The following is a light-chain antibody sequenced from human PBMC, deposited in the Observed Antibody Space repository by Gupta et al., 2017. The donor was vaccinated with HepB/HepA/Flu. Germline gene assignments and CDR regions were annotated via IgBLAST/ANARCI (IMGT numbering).Light chain of an antibody. V-gene: IGLV4-69*01. Sequence: QLVLTQSPSASACLGASVKPTCTLSSGHSSYAIAWHQQQPEKGPRYLMKLNSDGSHSKGDGIPDCFSGSSSGAERYLTISSLQSEDEADYYCQTWGTGGVFGGGTKLTVL. CDR1: SGHSSYA. CDR3: QTWGTGGV. CDR2: LNSDGSH. J-gene: IGLJ2*01.